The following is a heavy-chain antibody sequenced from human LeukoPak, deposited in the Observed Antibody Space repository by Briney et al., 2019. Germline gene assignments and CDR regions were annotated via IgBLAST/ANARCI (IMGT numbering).Heavy chain of an antibody. V-gene: IGHV3-33*01. CDR1: GFTFSSYG. J-gene: IGHJ4*02. D-gene: IGHD1-26*01. CDR2: IWYDGSNK. Sequence: GGSLRLSCAASGFTFSSYGMHWVRQAPGKGLEWVAVIWYDGSNKYYADSVKGRFTISRDNSKNTLYLQMNSPRAEDTAVYYCARDRGLVGATTDYWGQGTLVTVSS. CDR3: ARDRGLVGATTDY.